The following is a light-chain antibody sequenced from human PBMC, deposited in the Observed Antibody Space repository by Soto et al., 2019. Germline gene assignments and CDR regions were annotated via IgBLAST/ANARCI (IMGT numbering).Light chain of an antibody. J-gene: IGKJ1*01. CDR1: QSVSNNY. CDR2: GAS. V-gene: IGKV3-20*01. CDR3: QQYGSSGT. Sequence: EIVLTQSPGTLSLSPGERATLSCRASQSVSNNYLAWYQQKPGQAPRLLIYGASNRATGIPDRFSGSGSGTDFTLTISRLEPEDCAVYYCQQYGSSGTFGQATKVEIK.